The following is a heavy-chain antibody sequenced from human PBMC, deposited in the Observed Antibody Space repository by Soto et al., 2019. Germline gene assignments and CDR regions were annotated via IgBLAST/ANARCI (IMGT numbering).Heavy chain of an antibody. CDR3: AGEVGLAATAGYYFVY. CDR2: IIPIFGTA. CDR1: GGTFSSYA. Sequence: QLQLVQSGAEVKKPGSSVKVSCKASGGTFSSYAISWVRQAPGQVLECMGLIIPIFGTANYAQKFQVRVTITAGEYTSYAYMELSSLRSEDTAVYYCAGEVGLAATAGYYFVYWGQGTLVTGSS. J-gene: IGHJ4*02. V-gene: IGHV1-69*01. D-gene: IGHD6-25*01.